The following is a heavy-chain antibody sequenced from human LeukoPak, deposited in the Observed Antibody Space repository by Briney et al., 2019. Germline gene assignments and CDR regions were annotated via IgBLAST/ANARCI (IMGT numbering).Heavy chain of an antibody. CDR2: FDPEDGET. CDR1: VYTLTELS. V-gene: IGHV1-24*01. D-gene: IGHD2-2*01. CDR3: ATKGLIVVRAYDAFDI. Sequence: ASVKVSCKVSVYTLTELSMHWVRQAPGKGLEWMGGFDPEDGETIYAQKFQGRVTMTEDTSTDTAYMELSSLRSEYTAVYYCATKGLIVVRAYDAFDIWGQGTMVTVSS. J-gene: IGHJ3*02.